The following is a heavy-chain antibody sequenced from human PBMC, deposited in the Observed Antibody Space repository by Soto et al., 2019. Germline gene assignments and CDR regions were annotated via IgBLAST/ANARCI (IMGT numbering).Heavy chain of an antibody. CDR1: GFTFSSYG. CDR3: AKVSSGWYDFLDY. V-gene: IGHV3-30*18. CDR2: ISYDGSNK. Sequence: QVQLVESGGGVVQPGRSLRLSCAASGFTFSSYGMHWVRQAPGKGLEWVAVISYDGSNKYYADSVKGRFTISRDNSKNTLYLQMNSLRAEDTAVYYCAKVSSGWYDFLDYWGQGTLVTVSS. D-gene: IGHD6-19*01. J-gene: IGHJ4*02.